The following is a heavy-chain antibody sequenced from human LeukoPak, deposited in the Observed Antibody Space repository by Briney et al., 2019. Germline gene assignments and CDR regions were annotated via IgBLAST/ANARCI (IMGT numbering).Heavy chain of an antibody. V-gene: IGHV3-74*01. J-gene: IGHJ4*02. CDR3: ARGPFDSTGY. CDR2: IKSYGSST. D-gene: IGHD3-22*01. CDR1: GFTFSSYW. Sequence: PGGSLRLSCAASGFTFSSYWMHWVRQAPGRGLQWVTRIKSYGSSTNYADSVKGRFTISRDNAKNTLYVQMNSLRAEDTAVYYCARGPFDSTGYWGQGALVSVSS.